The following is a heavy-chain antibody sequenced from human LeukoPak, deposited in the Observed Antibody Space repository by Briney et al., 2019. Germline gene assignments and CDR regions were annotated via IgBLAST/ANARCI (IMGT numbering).Heavy chain of an antibody. CDR2: ISPSGGST. CDR1: GYTFTSYY. J-gene: IGHJ6*03. D-gene: IGHD2-8*01. CDR3: AREMVYAAQDYYYYYMDV. V-gene: IGHV1-46*01. Sequence: ASVKVSCKASGYTFTSYYINWVRQAPGQGLEWMGIISPSGGSTSYAQKFQGRVTMTRDMSTSTVYMELSSLRSEDAAVYYCAREMVYAAQDYYYYYMDVWGKGTTVTVSS.